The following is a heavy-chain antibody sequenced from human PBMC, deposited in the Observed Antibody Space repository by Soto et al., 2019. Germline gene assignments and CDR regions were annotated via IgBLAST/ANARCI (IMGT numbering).Heavy chain of an antibody. CDR3: ARGRGSTGYLGREHYFDY. Sequence: EVQVVESGGGLVQPGGSLRLSCAASGFSVTNTYMNWVRQAPGKGLEWVSIIDIGGNTYYADSVKDRLTISRDNSRNTLYLHMDSLRAEDTAVYYCARGRGSTGYLGREHYFDYWGQGTLVTVSP. V-gene: IGHV3-66*01. CDR2: IDIGGNT. J-gene: IGHJ4*02. D-gene: IGHD2-2*01. CDR1: GFSVTNTY.